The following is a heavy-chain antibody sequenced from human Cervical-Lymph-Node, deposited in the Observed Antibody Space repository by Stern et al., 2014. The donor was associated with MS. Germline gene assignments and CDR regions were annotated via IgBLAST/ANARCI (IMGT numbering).Heavy chain of an antibody. Sequence: QVQLQESGPGLVKPSETLSLTCTVSGGSISSYYWSWIRQPPGKGLEWIGYIYYSGSTNYNPSLKSRVTISVDTSKNQFSLKLSSVTAADTAVYYCARLSEDYSSSWYPLDYWGQGTLVTVSS. D-gene: IGHD6-13*01. CDR2: IYYSGST. J-gene: IGHJ4*02. V-gene: IGHV4-59*01. CDR1: GGSISSYY. CDR3: ARLSEDYSSSWYPLDY.